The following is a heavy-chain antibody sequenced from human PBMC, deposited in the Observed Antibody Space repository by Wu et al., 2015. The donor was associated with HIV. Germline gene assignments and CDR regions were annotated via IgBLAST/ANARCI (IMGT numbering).Heavy chain of an antibody. J-gene: IGHJ6*02. CDR3: ARRNSSLVGTVYQYYGMDV. V-gene: IGHV1-69*11. D-gene: IGHD6-13*01. CDR2: IIPILGTP. CDR1: GGSFSSYA. Sequence: QVQLVQSGAEVKKPGSSVKVSCKASGGSFSSYAISWVRQAPGQGLEWMGRIIPILGTPHYAQKFQDRVTITADGSTRTVYMELRSLRSDDTAIYYCARRNSSLVGTVYQYYGMDVWGQGTTVTVPS.